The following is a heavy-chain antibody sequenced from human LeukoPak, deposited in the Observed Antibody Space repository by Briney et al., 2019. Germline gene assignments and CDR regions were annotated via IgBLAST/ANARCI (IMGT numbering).Heavy chain of an antibody. CDR1: GDSISIYY. V-gene: IGHV4-59*01. D-gene: IGHD3-16*01. J-gene: IGHJ5*02. Sequence: SETLSLTCTVSGDSISIYYWSWIRQPPGKGLEWIGYIYNSGSTNYNPSLKSRVTISVDTSKNQFSLKLTSVTAADTAVYYCARDRELGSWGQGTLVTVSS. CDR2: IYNSGST. CDR3: ARDRELGS.